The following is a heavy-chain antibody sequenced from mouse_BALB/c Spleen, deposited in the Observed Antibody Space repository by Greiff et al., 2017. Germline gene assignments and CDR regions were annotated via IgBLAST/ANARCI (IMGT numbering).Heavy chain of an antibody. Sequence: VQLQQSGAELVRSGASVKLSCTASGFNIKDYYMHWVKQRPEQGLEWIGWIDPENGDTEYAPKFQGKATMTADTSSNTAYLQLSSLTSEDTAVYYCNEGRYGYWGQGTTRTVAS. CDR2: IDPENGDT. CDR1: GFNIKDYY. V-gene: IGHV14-4*02. J-gene: IGHJ2*01. D-gene: IGHD2-10*02. CDR3: NEGRYGY.